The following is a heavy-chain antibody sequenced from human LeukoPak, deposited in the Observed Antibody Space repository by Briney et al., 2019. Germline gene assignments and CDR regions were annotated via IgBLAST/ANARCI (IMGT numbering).Heavy chain of an antibody. CDR3: ARAKRGYSYGYYHYFDY. D-gene: IGHD5-18*01. CDR2: ISTSGSTI. J-gene: IGHJ4*02. Sequence: GGSLRLSCAASGFTFSDYTMTWVRQAPGKGLEWVSYISTSGSTIYYADSLKGRFTISRDNAKNSLYLQMNSLRAEDTAVYYCARAKRGYSYGYYHYFDYWGQGTLVTVSS. CDR1: GFTFSDYT. V-gene: IGHV3-11*01.